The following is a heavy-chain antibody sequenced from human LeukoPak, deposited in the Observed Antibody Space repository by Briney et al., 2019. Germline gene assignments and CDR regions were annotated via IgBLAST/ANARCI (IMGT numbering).Heavy chain of an antibody. CDR2: IYYSGST. D-gene: IGHD3-22*01. J-gene: IGHJ4*02. Sequence: SETLSLTCTVSGGSISSGGYYWSWIRQHPGKGLEWIGYIYYSGSTYYNPSLKSRVTISVDTSKNQFSLKLSSVTAADTAVYYCARVPPEYYYDSSGYGNFDYWGQGTLVTVSS. V-gene: IGHV4-31*03. CDR3: ARVPPEYYYDSSGYGNFDY. CDR1: GGSISSGGYY.